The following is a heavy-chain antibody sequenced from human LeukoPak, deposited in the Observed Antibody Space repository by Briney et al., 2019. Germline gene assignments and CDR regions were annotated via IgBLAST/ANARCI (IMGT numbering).Heavy chain of an antibody. CDR1: GFTFSSYW. CDR3: ARPEVGSFDY. Sequence: GGSLRLSCAASGFTFSSYWMSWVRQAPGKGLEWVAVISYDGSNKYYAGSVKGRFTISRDNSKNTLYLQMNSLRAEDTAVYYCARPEVGSFDYWGQGTLVSVSS. J-gene: IGHJ4*02. CDR2: ISYDGSNK. D-gene: IGHD1-26*01. V-gene: IGHV3-30-3*01.